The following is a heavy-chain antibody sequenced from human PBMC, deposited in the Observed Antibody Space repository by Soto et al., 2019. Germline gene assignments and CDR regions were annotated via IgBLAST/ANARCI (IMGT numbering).Heavy chain of an antibody. J-gene: IGHJ6*02. Sequence: GGSLRLSCAASGFTFSSYGMHWVRQAPGKGLEWVAVISYDGSNKYYADSVKGRFTISRDNSKNTLYLQMNSLRAEDTAVYYCAKDSSYYDFWSGYSDSTSYYYYGMDVWGQGTTVTVSS. V-gene: IGHV3-30*18. CDR1: GFTFSSYG. D-gene: IGHD3-3*01. CDR3: AKDSSYYDFWSGYSDSTSYYYYGMDV. CDR2: ISYDGSNK.